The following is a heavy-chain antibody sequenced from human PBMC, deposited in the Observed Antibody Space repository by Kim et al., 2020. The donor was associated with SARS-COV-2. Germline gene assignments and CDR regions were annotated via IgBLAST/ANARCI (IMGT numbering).Heavy chain of an antibody. CDR1: GFTFSDYA. CDR2: ISGSGAKT. V-gene: IGHV3-23*01. Sequence: GGSLRLSCTVSGFTFSDYAMSWVRQAPGKGLEWVSSISGSGAKTYYADSVKGRFTISRDNSINTLSVQMNSLRVEDTALYFCAKDGGGWLTSGWYYFDFWGQGSLVTVSS. J-gene: IGHJ4*02. CDR3: AKDGGGWLTSGWYYFDF. D-gene: IGHD6-19*01.